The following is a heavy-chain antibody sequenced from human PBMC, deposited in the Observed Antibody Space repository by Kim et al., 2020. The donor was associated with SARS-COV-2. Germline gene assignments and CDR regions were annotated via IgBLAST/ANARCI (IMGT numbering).Heavy chain of an antibody. V-gene: IGHV4-34*01. CDR1: GGSFSGYY. J-gene: IGHJ6*02. CDR3: ARRHRGFMIVGGGMDV. CDR2: INHSGST. Sequence: SETLSLTCAVYGGSFSGYYWSWIRQPPGKGLEWIGEINHSGSTNYNPSLKSRVTISVDTSKNQFSLKLSSVTAADTAVYYCARRHRGFMIVGGGMDVWGQGTTDTVSS. D-gene: IGHD3-22*01.